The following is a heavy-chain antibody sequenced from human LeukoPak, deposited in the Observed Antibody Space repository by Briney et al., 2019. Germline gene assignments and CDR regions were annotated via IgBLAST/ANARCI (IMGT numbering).Heavy chain of an antibody. Sequence: ASVKVSCKASGYTFTSYDINWVRQATGQGLEWMGWMNPNSGNTGYAQKFQGRVTMTRNTSISTAYMELSSLRSEDTAVCYCARVAYCSSTSCFYYYYMDVWGKGTTVTVSS. CDR2: MNPNSGNT. CDR1: GYTFTSYD. D-gene: IGHD2-2*01. J-gene: IGHJ6*03. CDR3: ARVAYCSSTSCFYYYYMDV. V-gene: IGHV1-8*01.